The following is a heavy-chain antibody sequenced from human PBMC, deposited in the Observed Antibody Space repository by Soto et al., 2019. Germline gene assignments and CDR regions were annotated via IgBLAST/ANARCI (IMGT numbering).Heavy chain of an antibody. D-gene: IGHD2-8*01. V-gene: IGHV4-30-2*01. Sequence: SETLSLTCSVSGGSVNSGGYSWSWIRQPPGKGLEWIGFISPSGSPAYNPSLKSRVTISVDRSNNQISLELSSVTAADTAVYYCARGVLAWGPGTLVTVS. CDR2: ISPSGSP. J-gene: IGHJ5*02. CDR1: GGSVNSGGYS. CDR3: ARGVLA.